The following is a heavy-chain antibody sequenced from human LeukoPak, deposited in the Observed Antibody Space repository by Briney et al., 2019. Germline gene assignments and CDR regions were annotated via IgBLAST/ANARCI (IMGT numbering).Heavy chain of an antibody. CDR3: AREYSASEH. J-gene: IGHJ1*01. CDR2: IDPYTGNT. CDR1: GYTFVGYY. D-gene: IGHD5-12*01. V-gene: IGHV1-2*02. Sequence: VASVKVSCKASGYTFVGYYLHRVRQAPGQGLEWMAWIDPYTGNTHYAQKFQGRITVTRDTSISTTYMELSWLTSDDTALYYCAREYSASEHWGQGTLVTVSS.